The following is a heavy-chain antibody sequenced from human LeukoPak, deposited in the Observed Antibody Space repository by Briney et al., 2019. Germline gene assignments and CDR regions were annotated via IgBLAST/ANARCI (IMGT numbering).Heavy chain of an antibody. CDR1: GFTFSNYW. D-gene: IGHD1-20*01. CDR2: ISPDGKDT. Sequence: PGGSPRLSCAASGFTFSNYWIYWVRQVPGKGLVWVSRISPDGKDTSHADSVKGRFTISRDNAKNTLYLQMNSLRAEDTAVYYCATYNWEYEADYWGQGTLVTVSS. J-gene: IGHJ4*02. V-gene: IGHV3-74*01. CDR3: ATYNWEYEADY.